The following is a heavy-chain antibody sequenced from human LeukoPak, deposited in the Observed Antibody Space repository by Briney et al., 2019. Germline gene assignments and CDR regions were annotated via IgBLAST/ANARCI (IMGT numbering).Heavy chain of an antibody. Sequence: TGGSLRLSCAASGFTFSSYGMHWVRQAPGKGLEWVAFIRYDGSNKYYADSVKGRFTISRDNSKNTLYLQMSSLRAEDTAVYYCAREADSSGFGPYYYYYYMDVWGKGTTVTVSS. CDR2: IRYDGSNK. CDR3: AREADSSGFGPYYYYYYMDV. CDR1: GFTFSSYG. V-gene: IGHV3-30*02. J-gene: IGHJ6*03. D-gene: IGHD3-22*01.